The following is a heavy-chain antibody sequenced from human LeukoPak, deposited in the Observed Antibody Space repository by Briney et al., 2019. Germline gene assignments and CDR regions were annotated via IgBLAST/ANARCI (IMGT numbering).Heavy chain of an antibody. CDR3: ARESFYGMDV. V-gene: IGHV3-53*04. CDR1: GFTFSSYA. Sequence: GGSLRLSCAASGFTFSSYAMSWVRQAPGKGLEWVSVIYSGGSTYYADSVKGRFTISRHNSKNTLYLQMNSLRAEDTAVYYCARESFYGMDVWGQGTTVTVSS. D-gene: IGHD3-16*02. J-gene: IGHJ6*02. CDR2: IYSGGST.